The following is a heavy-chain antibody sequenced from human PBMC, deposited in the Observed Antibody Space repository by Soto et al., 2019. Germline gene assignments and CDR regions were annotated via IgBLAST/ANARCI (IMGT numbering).Heavy chain of an antibody. V-gene: IGHV3-23*01. J-gene: IGHJ4*02. Sequence: EVQLLESGGGLVQPGGSLRLSCAASGFTSSSYAMSWVRQAPGKGLEWVSAISGSGGSTYYADSVKGRFTISRDNSKNTLYLQMNSLRAEDTAVYYCATASPDHIAVAVYWGQGTLVTVSS. D-gene: IGHD6-19*01. CDR3: ATASPDHIAVAVY. CDR1: GFTSSSYA. CDR2: ISGSGGST.